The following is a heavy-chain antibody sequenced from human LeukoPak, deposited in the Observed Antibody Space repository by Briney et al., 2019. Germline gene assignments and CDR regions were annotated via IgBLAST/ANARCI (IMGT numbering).Heavy chain of an antibody. CDR2: IAYEDGRNE. D-gene: IGHD3-10*01. CDR3: AKERPEEYYGSGSYFDY. CDR1: GFTFRGYV. V-gene: IGHV3-30*18. J-gene: IGHJ4*02. Sequence: PGRSLRLSCAASGFTFRGYVMHWVRQAPGKGLEWVAAIAYEDGRNEYYADSVKGRFTISRDNSKNTVYLQMNSLRAEDTAVYYCAKERPEEYYGSGSYFDYWGQGTLVTVSS.